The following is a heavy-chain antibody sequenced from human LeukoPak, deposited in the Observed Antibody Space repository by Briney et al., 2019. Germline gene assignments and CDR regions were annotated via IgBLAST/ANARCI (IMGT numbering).Heavy chain of an antibody. CDR3: AKDPGYSGYNYYYFDY. Sequence: PGGSLRLSCAASGFPFSSYAMSWVRQAPGKGLEWVSAISGSGDSTYYGDSVKGRFTISRDNSKNTLYLQMNSLRAEDTALYYCAKDPGYSGYNYYYFDYWGQGTLVTVSS. CDR1: GFPFSSYA. D-gene: IGHD5-12*01. CDR2: ISGSGDST. V-gene: IGHV3-23*01. J-gene: IGHJ4*02.